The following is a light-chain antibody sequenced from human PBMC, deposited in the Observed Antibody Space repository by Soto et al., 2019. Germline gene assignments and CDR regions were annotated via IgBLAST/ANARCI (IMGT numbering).Light chain of an antibody. Sequence: DIQMTQSPSSLSASVGDRVTITCRASQSIRSYLNWYQQKPGKAPNLLIYAASSLQSGVPSRFSDSGSGTDFTLTISSLQPEDFATYYCQQSNSIPYTFGQGTKLEIK. CDR1: QSIRSY. V-gene: IGKV1-39*01. CDR2: AAS. CDR3: QQSNSIPYT. J-gene: IGKJ2*01.